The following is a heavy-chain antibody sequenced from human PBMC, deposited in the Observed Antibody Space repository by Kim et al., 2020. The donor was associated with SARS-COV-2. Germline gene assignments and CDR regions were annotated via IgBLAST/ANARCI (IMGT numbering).Heavy chain of an antibody. D-gene: IGHD1-26*01. Sequence: GGSLRLSCAASGFTFSSYAMHWVRQAPGKGLEWVAVISYDGSNKYYADSVKGRFTISRDNSKNTLYLQMNSLRAEDTAVYYCARAGGGSYYAYFVYWGQG. CDR1: GFTFSSYA. J-gene: IGHJ4*02. CDR3: ARAGGGSYYAYFVY. V-gene: IGHV3-30-3*01. CDR2: ISYDGSNK.